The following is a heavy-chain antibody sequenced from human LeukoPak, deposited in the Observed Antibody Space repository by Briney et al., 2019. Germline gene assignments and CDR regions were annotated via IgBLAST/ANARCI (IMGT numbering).Heavy chain of an antibody. CDR2: TYFRSKRYN. Sequence: SQTLSLTCAISGDSVSSNSAAWNWIRQSPSRGLEWLGRTYFRSKRYNDYALSVKSRITINPDTSKNQFSLQLNPVTPEDTAVYYCAKGYCRNTSCYAFEYYYGMDVWGQGTTVTVSS. CDR3: AKGYCRNTSCYAFEYYYGMDV. J-gene: IGHJ6*02. V-gene: IGHV6-1*01. CDR1: GDSVSSNSAA. D-gene: IGHD2-2*01.